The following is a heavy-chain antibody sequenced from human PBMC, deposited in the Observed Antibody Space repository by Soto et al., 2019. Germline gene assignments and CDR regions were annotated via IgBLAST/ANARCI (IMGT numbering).Heavy chain of an antibody. D-gene: IGHD3-10*01. CDR3: ARAGSYRYFDY. Sequence: QGQLQESGPGLVKPSETLSLTCSVSGGSVSSGGYYWCWIRQPPGKGLEWIGCIYYSGSTDYNPSLKSLVTMSLDKSKNQFSLTLNSVTAADTAVYFCARAGSYRYFDYWGQVTLVTVSS. J-gene: IGHJ4*02. CDR1: GGSVSSGGYY. V-gene: IGHV4-61*08. CDR2: IYYSGST.